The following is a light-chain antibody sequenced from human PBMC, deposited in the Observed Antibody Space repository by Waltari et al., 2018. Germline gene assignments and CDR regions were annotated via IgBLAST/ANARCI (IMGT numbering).Light chain of an antibody. J-gene: IGKJ1*01. CDR3: QQYNNWPRT. CDR2: GAS. Sequence: SPATLSVSPGERATLSCRASQSISTNLAWYQQKPGQAPRLLIYGASTRATGIPARFSGSGSGTEFTLSISSLQSEDFAIYYCQQYNNWPRTFGQGTTVEIK. CDR1: QSISTN. V-gene: IGKV3-15*01.